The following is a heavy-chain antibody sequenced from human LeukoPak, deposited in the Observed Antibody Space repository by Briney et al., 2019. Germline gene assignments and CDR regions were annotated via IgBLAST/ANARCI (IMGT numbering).Heavy chain of an antibody. J-gene: IGHJ4*02. CDR1: GFTFSRHN. CDR3: ARYSGTYPDY. V-gene: IGHV3-21*01. CDR2: ISSGSTST. Sequence: PGGSLRLSCAASGFTFSRHNMNWVRQAPGKGLEWVSSISSGSTSTFYADSVKGRFTISRDNAKNSLYLQMDSLRAEYTALYYCARYSGTYPDYWGQGTLVTVSS. D-gene: IGHD1-26*01.